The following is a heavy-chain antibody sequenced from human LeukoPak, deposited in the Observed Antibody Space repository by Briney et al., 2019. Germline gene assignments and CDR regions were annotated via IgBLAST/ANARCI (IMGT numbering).Heavy chain of an antibody. D-gene: IGHD1-26*01. CDR1: GYTFTSYG. CDR2: INPSGGST. CDR3: ARAQAWDASDPNWFDP. V-gene: IGHV1-46*01. J-gene: IGHJ5*02. Sequence: SVKVSCKASGYTFTSYGISWVRQAPGQGLEWMGIINPSGGSTSYAQKFQGRVTMIRDTSTSTVYMELSSLRSEDTAVYYCARAQAWDASDPNWFDPWGQGSLVIVSS.